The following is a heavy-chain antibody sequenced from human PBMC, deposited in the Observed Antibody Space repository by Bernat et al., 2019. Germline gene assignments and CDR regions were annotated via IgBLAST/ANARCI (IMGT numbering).Heavy chain of an antibody. J-gene: IGHJ6*02. CDR2: IKQDGSEK. D-gene: IGHD3-3*01. Sequence: EVQLVESVGGLVQPGGSLRLSCAASGFTFSSYWMSWVRQAPGKGLEWVANIKQDGSEKYYVDSVKGRFTISRDNAKNSLYLQMNSLRAEDTAVYYCAREWGRYDFWSGYWDYYYGMDVWGQGTTVTVSS. V-gene: IGHV3-7*03. CDR3: AREWGRYDFWSGYWDYYYGMDV. CDR1: GFTFSSYW.